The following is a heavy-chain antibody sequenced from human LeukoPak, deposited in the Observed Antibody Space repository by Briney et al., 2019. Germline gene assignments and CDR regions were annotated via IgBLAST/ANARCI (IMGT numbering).Heavy chain of an antibody. D-gene: IGHD3-16*01. Sequence: GGSLRLSCAASGFTFSSYWMSWVRQAPGKGLEWVANMNRDGSEKNYADSMKGRITIPRDNAKNSLYLQMNSLRVEDTAVYYCARDGGIIRFGGQDVWGQGTTVTVS. CDR1: GFTFSSYW. J-gene: IGHJ6*02. V-gene: IGHV3-7*01. CDR2: MNRDGSEK. CDR3: ARDGGIIRFGGQDV.